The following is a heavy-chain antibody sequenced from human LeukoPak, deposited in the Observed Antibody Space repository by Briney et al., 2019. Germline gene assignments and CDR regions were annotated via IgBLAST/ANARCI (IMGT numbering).Heavy chain of an antibody. J-gene: IGHJ6*03. CDR1: GYTFTSYY. Sequence: ASVKISCKASGYTFTSYYMHWVRQAPGQGLEWMGIINPSGGSTSYAQKFQGRVTMTRDMSTSTVYMELSSLRSEDTAVYYCASGIAARNYYYYYMDVWGKGTTVTVSS. D-gene: IGHD6-6*01. CDR3: ASGIAARNYYYYYMDV. V-gene: IGHV1-46*01. CDR2: INPSGGST.